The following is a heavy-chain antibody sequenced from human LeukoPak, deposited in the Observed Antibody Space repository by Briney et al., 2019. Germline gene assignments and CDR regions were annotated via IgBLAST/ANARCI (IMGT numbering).Heavy chain of an antibody. CDR3: ARDPLLPIAAAGTGFYYYYYMDV. V-gene: IGHV1-18*01. Sequence: ASVKVSCKASGYTFTSYGISWVRQAPGQGLEWMGWISAYNGNTNYAQKPQGRVTMTTDTSTSTAYMELRSLRSDDTAVYYCARDPLLPIAAAGTGFYYYYYMDVWGKGTTDTVSS. CDR1: GYTFTSYG. CDR2: ISAYNGNT. J-gene: IGHJ6*03. D-gene: IGHD6-13*01.